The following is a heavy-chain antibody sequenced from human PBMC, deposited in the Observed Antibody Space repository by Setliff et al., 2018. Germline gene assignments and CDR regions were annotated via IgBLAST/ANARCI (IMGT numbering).Heavy chain of an antibody. V-gene: IGHV3-30*01. CDR2: VSYDGRNK. CDR1: GFTFSTYA. Sequence: PGGSLRLSCAASGFTFSTYAIHWVRQGPGKGLEWVAIVSYDGRNKYYADSVKGRFTISRDNSKNTVSLQMNSLRPEDTAVYYCARDGPLYDNFWNAPRYMDVWGKGTTVTVSS. CDR3: ARDGPLYDNFWNAPRYMDV. J-gene: IGHJ6*03. D-gene: IGHD3-3*01.